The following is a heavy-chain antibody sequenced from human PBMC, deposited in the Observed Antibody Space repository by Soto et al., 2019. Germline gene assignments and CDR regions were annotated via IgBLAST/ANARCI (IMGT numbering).Heavy chain of an antibody. CDR3: ARSQAADWLDP. V-gene: IGHV5-51*01. CDR2: IYPFDSDT. J-gene: IGHJ5*02. Sequence: PGESLKISCKGSGYNFADYWIAWVRLMPGKGLEWMGIIYPFDSDTRYSPSFEGQVTISADKSINTAYLQWSSLKASDTATYYCARSQAADWLDPWGQGTLVTVSS. CDR1: GYNFADYW. D-gene: IGHD6-25*01.